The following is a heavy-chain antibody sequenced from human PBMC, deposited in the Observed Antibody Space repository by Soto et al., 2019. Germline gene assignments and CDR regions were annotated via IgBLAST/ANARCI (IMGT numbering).Heavy chain of an antibody. CDR3: ARKDKSGYFNWFDR. V-gene: IGHV5-51*01. D-gene: IGHD3-22*01. J-gene: IGHJ5*02. Sequence: GESLKISCRTSGYRFTSYWIAWVRQMPGKGLEWMAIIFPSDSDTRYSPSFQAQVTISADRSTSTFFLQWASLTASDTAVYFCARKDKSGYFNWFDRWGQGTLVTVSS. CDR2: IFPSDSDT. CDR1: GYRFTSYW.